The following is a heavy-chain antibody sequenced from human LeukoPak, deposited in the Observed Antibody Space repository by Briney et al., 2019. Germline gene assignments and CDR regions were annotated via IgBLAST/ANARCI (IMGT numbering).Heavy chain of an antibody. Sequence: GGSLRLSCAASGFIFTSYSMNWVRQAPVKGLEWVSYISGGGETRYYADSVKGRFTISRDNGKNSLYLQMNSLRAEDTAVYYCARDASGHDLPFDYWGQGTLVTVSS. V-gene: IGHV3-48*04. CDR1: GFIFTSYS. CDR2: ISGGGETR. D-gene: IGHD6-25*01. CDR3: ARDASGHDLPFDY. J-gene: IGHJ4*02.